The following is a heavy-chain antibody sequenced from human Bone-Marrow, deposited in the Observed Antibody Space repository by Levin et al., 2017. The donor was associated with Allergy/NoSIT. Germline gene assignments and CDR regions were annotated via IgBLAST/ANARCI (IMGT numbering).Heavy chain of an antibody. D-gene: IGHD5-12*01. J-gene: IGHJ4*02. CDR3: ARGRGGSGYDVFDL. CDR1: GISFSRYS. V-gene: IGHV3-64*01. Sequence: GSLKISCAASGISFSRYSMHWVRQAPGKRPEYVSSISDNGVAYYANSLRARVTISRDTSKNILFLHMGGLTSGDTAVYYCARGRGGSGYDVFDLWGQGTLVSVSS. CDR2: ISDNGVA.